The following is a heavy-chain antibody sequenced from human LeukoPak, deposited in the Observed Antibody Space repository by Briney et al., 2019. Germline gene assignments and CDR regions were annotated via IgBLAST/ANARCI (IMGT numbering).Heavy chain of an antibody. Sequence: GGSLRLSCAASGFTFDDYAMHWVRQAPGKGLEWVSGISWNSGSIGYADSVKGRFTISRDNSKSTLYLQMNSLRAEDTAVYYCARPDCSSTSCYRPVYWGQGTLVTVSS. V-gene: IGHV3-9*01. J-gene: IGHJ4*02. D-gene: IGHD2-2*02. CDR1: GFTFDDYA. CDR3: ARPDCSSTSCYRPVY. CDR2: ISWNSGSI.